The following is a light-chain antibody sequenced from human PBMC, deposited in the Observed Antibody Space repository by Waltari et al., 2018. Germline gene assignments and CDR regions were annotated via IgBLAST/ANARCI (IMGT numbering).Light chain of an antibody. CDR3: QQYDNLPLT. V-gene: IGKV1-33*01. CDR2: DAS. J-gene: IGKJ4*01. Sequence: IQMTQSPSSLSASVGDSVTITCQASQDISNYLNWDQQKPGKAPKLLIYDASNLETGVPSRFSGSGSGTDFTFTISSLQPEDIATYYCQQYDNLPLTFGGGTKVEIK. CDR1: QDISNY.